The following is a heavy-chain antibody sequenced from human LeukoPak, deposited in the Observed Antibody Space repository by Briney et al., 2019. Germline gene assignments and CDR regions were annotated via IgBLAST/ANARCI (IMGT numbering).Heavy chain of an antibody. CDR1: GFTFSNAW. D-gene: IGHD7-27*01. J-gene: IGHJ6*03. CDR2: ISGSGGST. Sequence: PGGSLRLSCAASGFTFSNAWMSWVRQAPGKGLEWVSAISGSGGSTYYADSVKGRFTISRDNSKNTLYLQMNSLRAEDTAVYYCAKDLGKYYYYYYMDVWGKGTTATISS. CDR3: AKDLGKYYYYYYMDV. V-gene: IGHV3-23*01.